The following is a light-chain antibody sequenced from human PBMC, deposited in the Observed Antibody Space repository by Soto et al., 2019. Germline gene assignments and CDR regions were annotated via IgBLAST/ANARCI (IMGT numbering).Light chain of an antibody. CDR2: AAS. Sequence: DVQMTQSPSSLSASVGDTVTITCRASQGIAFYLAWFQQRPGKAPNLLISAASNLQSGVPSRFSGSGSGTDFTLTISSLQPEDVATYNCQKYDTAPFTFGPGTRVDVK. V-gene: IGKV1-27*01. J-gene: IGKJ3*01. CDR1: QGIAFY. CDR3: QKYDTAPFT.